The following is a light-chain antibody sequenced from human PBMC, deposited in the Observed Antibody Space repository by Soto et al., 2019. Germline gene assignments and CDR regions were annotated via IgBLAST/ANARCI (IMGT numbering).Light chain of an antibody. CDR3: QQYGSSPFT. V-gene: IGKV3-20*01. J-gene: IGKJ3*01. CDR1: QSVSSSY. CDR2: GAS. Sequence: EIVLTQSPGTLSLSPGERATLSCRASQSVSSSYLAWYQQKPGQAPRLLIYGASGRATGIPDRFSGSGSGTVFTLTIIKLEPEDFAVYYCQQYGSSPFTFGPGTKVDIK.